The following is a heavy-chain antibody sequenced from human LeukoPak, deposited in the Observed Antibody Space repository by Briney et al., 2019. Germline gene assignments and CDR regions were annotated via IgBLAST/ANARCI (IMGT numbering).Heavy chain of an antibody. J-gene: IGHJ4*02. D-gene: IGHD5-18*01. CDR1: GGSISSGDYY. CDR2: IYYSGST. Sequence: SETLSLTCTVSGGSISSGDYYWSWIRQPPGKGLEWIGYIYYSGSTYYNPSLKSRVTISVDTSKNQFSLKLSSVTAADTAVYYCARGLRGYSYPLGLYYFDYWGQGTLVTVSS. V-gene: IGHV4-30-4*01. CDR3: ARGLRGYSYPLGLYYFDY.